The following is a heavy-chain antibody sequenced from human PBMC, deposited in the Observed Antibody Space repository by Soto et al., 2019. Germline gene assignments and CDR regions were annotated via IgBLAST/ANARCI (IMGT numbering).Heavy chain of an antibody. Sequence: GGSLRLSCAASGFTFSDSFMSWSRQTPGKGLEWLSYISGRDGNIYYADSVRGRFTISRDNAKNSVYLQMNSLRAEDTAVYYCAGDQGPSYMAVWGKGTTVTVSS. CDR3: AGDQGPSYMAV. CDR1: GFTFSDSF. J-gene: IGHJ6*03. V-gene: IGHV3-11*01. CDR2: ISGRDGNI.